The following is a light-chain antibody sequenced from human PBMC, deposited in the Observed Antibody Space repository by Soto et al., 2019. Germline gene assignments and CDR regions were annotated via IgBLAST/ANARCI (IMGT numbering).Light chain of an antibody. Sequence: IQLTQSPSSLSASVGDRVTITCRASQGIINYLAWYQQKAGKDPKLLIYGASTLQSGVPSRFRGSVSGTDFPLTVSSLQPEDFATYYCQQLFMYPPTFGPGTKVDIK. V-gene: IGKV1-9*01. J-gene: IGKJ3*01. CDR3: QQLFMYPPT. CDR1: QGIINY. CDR2: GAS.